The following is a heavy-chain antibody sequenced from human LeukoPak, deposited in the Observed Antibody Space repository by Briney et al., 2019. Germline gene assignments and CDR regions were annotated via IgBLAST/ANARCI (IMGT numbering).Heavy chain of an antibody. V-gene: IGHV3-23*01. CDR1: GFTFSSYA. J-gene: IGHJ6*02. Sequence: GGSLRLSCEASGFTFSSYAMSWVRQAPGQELEWVSAMSGSGGSTYYADSVKGRFTISRDNSKNTLYLQMNSLRAEDTAVYYCAGDIVVVPAAIPYYYYGMDVWGQGTTVTVSS. CDR2: MSGSGGST. D-gene: IGHD2-2*02. CDR3: AGDIVVVPAAIPYYYYGMDV.